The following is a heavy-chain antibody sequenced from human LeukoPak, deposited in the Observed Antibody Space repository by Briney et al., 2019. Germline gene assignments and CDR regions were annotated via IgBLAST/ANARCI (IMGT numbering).Heavy chain of an antibody. CDR1: GGTFSSYA. CDR3: ARISGWAGGSHYLGAFDH. Sequence: SVKVSCKASGGTFSSYAISWVRQAPGQGLEWMGGIIPIFGTANYAQKLQGRVTITADKSTSTAYMELSSLRSEDTAVYYCARISGWAGGSHYLGAFDHWGQGTLVTVSS. J-gene: IGHJ4*02. CDR2: IIPIFGTA. D-gene: IGHD1-14*01. V-gene: IGHV1-69*06.